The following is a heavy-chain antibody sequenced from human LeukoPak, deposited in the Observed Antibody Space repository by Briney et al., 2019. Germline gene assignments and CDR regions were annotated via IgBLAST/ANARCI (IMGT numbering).Heavy chain of an antibody. Sequence: ASVKVSCKASGYTFTSYVISWVRQAPGQGLDWMGRISAYNGKTNFAQKFQGRVTMTTDSCMSTAYMELRSLRSDDTAVYYCASGESSGAYFDYWGQGTLVTVSS. CDR1: GYTFTSYV. J-gene: IGHJ4*02. CDR2: ISAYNGKT. V-gene: IGHV1-18*01. CDR3: ASGESSGAYFDY. D-gene: IGHD3-10*01.